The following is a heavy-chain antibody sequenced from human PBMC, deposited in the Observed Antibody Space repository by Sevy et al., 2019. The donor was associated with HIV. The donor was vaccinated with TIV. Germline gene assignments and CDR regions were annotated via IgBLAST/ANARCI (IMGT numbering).Heavy chain of an antibody. CDR3: ARDLPPSATTVAHFDY. Sequence: GGSLRLSCAASGFTFSSYEMNWVRQAPGKGLEWVSYISNSGTTISYSDSVRGRSSISRDNARNSLYLQMNSLRAEDTAGYYCARDLPPSATTVAHFDYWGQGTLVTVSS. J-gene: IGHJ4*02. D-gene: IGHD4-17*01. V-gene: IGHV3-48*03. CDR1: GFTFSSYE. CDR2: ISNSGTTI.